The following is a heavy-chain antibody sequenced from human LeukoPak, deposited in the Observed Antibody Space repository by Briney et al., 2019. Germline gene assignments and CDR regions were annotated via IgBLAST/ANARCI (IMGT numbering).Heavy chain of an antibody. J-gene: IGHJ6*02. V-gene: IGHV1-46*01. CDR2: INPSGGST. D-gene: IGHD2-2*03. CDR3: ARDGGYCSSTSCYWEYYYYGMDV. Sequence: ASVKVSCKTSGGTFTNYAISWVRQAPGQGLEWMGIINPSGGSTSYAQKFQGRVTMTRDTSTSTVYMELSSLRSEDTAVYYCARDGGYCSSTSCYWEYYYYGMDVWGQGTTVTVSS. CDR1: GGTFTNYA.